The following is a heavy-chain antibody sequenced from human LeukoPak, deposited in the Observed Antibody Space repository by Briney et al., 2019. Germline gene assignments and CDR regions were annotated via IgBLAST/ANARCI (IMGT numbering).Heavy chain of an antibody. CDR3: AREPVAVAGSHAFDI. Sequence: SVKVSCKASGGTFSSYAISWVRQAPGQGLEWMGGIIPIFGTANYAQKFQGRVTITADKSTSTAYMELSSLRSEDTAVYYCAREPVAVAGSHAFDIWGQGTMVTVSS. D-gene: IGHD6-19*01. CDR1: GGTFSSYA. J-gene: IGHJ3*02. CDR2: IIPIFGTA. V-gene: IGHV1-69*06.